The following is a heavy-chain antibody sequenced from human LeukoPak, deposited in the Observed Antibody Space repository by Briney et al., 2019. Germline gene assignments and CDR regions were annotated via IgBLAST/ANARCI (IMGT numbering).Heavy chain of an antibody. Sequence: ASVTVSCKTSGYTFSTYGLTWVRQAPGQGREWMGWISPYTGTTNYAQKLQGRVTMTTDTSTSTAYMELRSLRSDDTAVYYCARDREYFDYYGMDVWGQGTTVTVSS. CDR3: ARDREYFDYYGMDV. CDR1: GYTFSTYG. J-gene: IGHJ6*02. CDR2: ISPYTGTT. D-gene: IGHD3-9*01. V-gene: IGHV1-18*01.